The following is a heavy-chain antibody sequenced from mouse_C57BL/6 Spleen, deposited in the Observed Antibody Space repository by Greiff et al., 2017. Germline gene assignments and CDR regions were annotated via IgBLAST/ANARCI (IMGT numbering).Heavy chain of an antibody. CDR2: IDPSDSYT. CDR1: GYTFTSYW. D-gene: IGHD2-1*01. Sequence: QVQLQQPGAELVMPGASVKLSCKASGYTFTSYWMHWVKQRPEQGLEWIGEIDPSDSYTNYNQKFQGKSTLTVDKSSNTAYMQHSSLTSEDSEVYYLARGNYESYYAMDYWGQGTSVTVSS. CDR3: ARGNYESYYAMDY. V-gene: IGHV1-69*01. J-gene: IGHJ4*01.